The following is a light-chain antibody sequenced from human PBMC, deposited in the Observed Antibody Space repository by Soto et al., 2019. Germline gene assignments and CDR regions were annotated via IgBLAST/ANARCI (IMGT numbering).Light chain of an antibody. J-gene: IGKJ4*01. CDR2: DAS. CDR3: QHYHHLPPLS. V-gene: IGKV1-33*01. Sequence: DIQMTQSPSSLSASVGDRVTITCQASQDIRNYLNWYQQKPGKAPNLLIYDASNLRAGVPSRFSGSGSCTEFTFTISSLQPEDIATYYCQHYHHLPPLSFGGGTKVEIK. CDR1: QDIRNY.